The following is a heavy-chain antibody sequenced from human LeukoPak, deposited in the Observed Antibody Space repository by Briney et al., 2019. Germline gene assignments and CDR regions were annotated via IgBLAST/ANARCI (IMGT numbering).Heavy chain of an antibody. CDR3: ASRGIAARPPGDY. Sequence: PSETLSLTCAVYGGSFSGYYWSWIRQPPGKGLEWIGEINHSGSTNYSPSLKSRVTISVATSKNQFSLKLSSVTAADTAVYYCASRGIAARPPGDYWGQGTLVTVSS. D-gene: IGHD6-6*01. V-gene: IGHV4-34*01. CDR1: GGSFSGYY. CDR2: INHSGST. J-gene: IGHJ4*02.